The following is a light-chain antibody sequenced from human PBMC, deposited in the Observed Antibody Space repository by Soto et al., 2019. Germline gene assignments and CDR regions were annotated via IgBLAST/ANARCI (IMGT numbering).Light chain of an antibody. J-gene: IGLJ3*02. V-gene: IGLV1-40*01. CDR3: QSYDSSLRGSV. Sequence: QSVLTQPPSVSGAPGQRVTLSFTGSSSNIGAGYDVLWYEQLPITAPKVLIYGNSNRPSGVPDRFSGSKSGTSASLAITGLQAEDEADYYCQSYDSSLRGSVFGGGTKLTVL. CDR2: GNS. CDR1: SSNIGAGYD.